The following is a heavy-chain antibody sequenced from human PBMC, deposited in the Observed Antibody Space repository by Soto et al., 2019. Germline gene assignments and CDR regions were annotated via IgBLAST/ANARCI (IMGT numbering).Heavy chain of an antibody. CDR3: AKPLSGSYSIFDS. Sequence: GGSLRLSCAASRFTFSNYAMNWVRQAPGKGPEWVSAISGSGTSTYYADSVKGRFTISRDNFKNTLFLQMNSLRAEDTALYYCAKPLSGSYSIFDSWGQGTLVTVSS. D-gene: IGHD1-26*01. CDR2: ISGSGTST. J-gene: IGHJ4*02. CDR1: RFTFSNYA. V-gene: IGHV3-23*01.